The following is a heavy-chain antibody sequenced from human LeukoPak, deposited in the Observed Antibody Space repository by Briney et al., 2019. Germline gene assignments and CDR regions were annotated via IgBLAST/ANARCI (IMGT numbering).Heavy chain of an antibody. Sequence: SETLSLTCSVSGGSIISVSYYWGWIRQPPGKGLEWIGSIYYSGNTYYNPSLKSRVTISVDTSKNQFSLKLSSVTAADTAVFYCARQIRLGDPWYFDYWGQGTLVTVSS. CDR1: GGSIISVSYY. V-gene: IGHV4-39*01. CDR3: ARQIRLGDPWYFDY. D-gene: IGHD3-10*01. J-gene: IGHJ4*02. CDR2: IYYSGNT.